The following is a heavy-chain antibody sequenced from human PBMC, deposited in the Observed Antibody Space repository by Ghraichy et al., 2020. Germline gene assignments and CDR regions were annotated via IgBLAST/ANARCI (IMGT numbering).Heavy chain of an antibody. CDR2: IIPIFGTA. J-gene: IGHJ6*02. Sequence: SVKVSCKASGGTFSSYAISWVRQAPGQGLEWMGGIIPIFGTANYAQKFEGRVTITADESTSTAYMELSSLRSEDTAVYYCARYYYGSGSYGSAPFYYCYGMDVWGQGTTVTVSS. CDR1: GGTFSSYA. D-gene: IGHD3-10*01. CDR3: ARYYYGSGSYGSAPFYYCYGMDV. V-gene: IGHV1-69*13.